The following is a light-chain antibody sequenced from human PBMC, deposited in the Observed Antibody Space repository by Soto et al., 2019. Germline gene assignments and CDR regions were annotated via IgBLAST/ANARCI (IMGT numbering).Light chain of an antibody. J-gene: IGKJ3*01. CDR1: QSVLYNSNSKNY. Sequence: DIVMTQSPDSLAVSLGERATINCKSSQSVLYNSNSKNYLAWYQQKPGQPPKLLIYWASTRESGVPDRFSGSGSGTDFTLTISSLQAEDVAVYYCQQYYDTPFTFGPGTKVDIK. CDR3: QQYYDTPFT. V-gene: IGKV4-1*01. CDR2: WAS.